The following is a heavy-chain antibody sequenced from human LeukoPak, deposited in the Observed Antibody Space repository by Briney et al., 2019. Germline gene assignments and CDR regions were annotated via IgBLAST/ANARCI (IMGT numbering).Heavy chain of an antibody. CDR1: GYTLSTNR. J-gene: IGHJ4*02. V-gene: IGHV3-48*01. Sequence: GGSLRLSCAASGYTLSTNRMGWARQAPGEGLEWVSHLSRITSTIYYADSVKGRFTISRENAKNSLYLQMSSLRAEDTAIYYCTRGLLELAGIDYFDIWGQGTLVTASS. CDR2: LSRITSTI. D-gene: IGHD1-7*01. CDR3: TRGLLELAGIDYFDI.